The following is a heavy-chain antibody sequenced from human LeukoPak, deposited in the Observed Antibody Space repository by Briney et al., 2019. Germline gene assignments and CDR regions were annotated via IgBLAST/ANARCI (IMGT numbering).Heavy chain of an antibody. CDR3: ARDRVPSDAFYI. Sequence: GGSLRLSCSASGCTFSNFVMHWVRQAPGKGLQYVSGISRDGATTYYADSVKGRFTISRDNSKNTLYLQMISLRAEDTAVYYCARDRVPSDAFYIWGQGTMVTVSS. J-gene: IGHJ3*02. V-gene: IGHV3-64*04. CDR2: ISRDGATT. CDR1: GCTFSNFV. D-gene: IGHD3-10*01.